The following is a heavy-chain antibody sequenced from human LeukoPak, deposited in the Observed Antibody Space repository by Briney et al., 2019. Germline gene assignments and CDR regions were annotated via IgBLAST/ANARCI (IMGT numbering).Heavy chain of an antibody. CDR1: GFTFSSYS. CDR2: ISSSSSSTI. Sequence: GGSLRLSCAASGFTFSSYSMNWVRQAPGKGLEWVSYISSSSSSTIYYADSVKGRFTISRDNAKNSLYLQMNSLRAEDTAVYYCARDRIVLMVYASPYYGMDVWGEGTTVTVSS. V-gene: IGHV3-48*01. CDR3: ARDRIVLMVYASPYYGMDV. J-gene: IGHJ6*04. D-gene: IGHD2-8*01.